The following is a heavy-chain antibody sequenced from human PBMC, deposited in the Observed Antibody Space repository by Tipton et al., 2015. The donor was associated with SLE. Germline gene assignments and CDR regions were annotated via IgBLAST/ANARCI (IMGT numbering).Heavy chain of an antibody. J-gene: IGHJ2*01. CDR2: IYYSGST. D-gene: IGHD4-17*01. CDR3: ARGHGDYWYFDL. Sequence: TLSLTCTVSGGSISSSSYYWGWIRQPPGKGLGWIGSIYYSGSTYYNPSLKSRVTISVDTSKNQFSLKLSSVTAADTAVYYCARGHGDYWYFDLWGRGTLVTVSS. CDR1: GGSISSSSYY. V-gene: IGHV4-39*07.